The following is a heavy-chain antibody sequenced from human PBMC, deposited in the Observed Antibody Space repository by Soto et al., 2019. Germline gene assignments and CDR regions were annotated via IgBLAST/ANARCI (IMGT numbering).Heavy chain of an antibody. CDR2: ISYDGSNK. D-gene: IGHD3-9*01. J-gene: IGHJ5*02. Sequence: GGSLRLCCASCGFIFSSYGMHLVRQAPGKGLEWVAVISYDGSNKYYADSVKGRFTISRDNSKNTLYLQMNSLRAEDTAVYYCAKELDIWTARELLDPWGQGTLVTVSS. V-gene: IGHV3-30*18. CDR3: AKELDIWTARELLDP. CDR1: GFIFSSYG.